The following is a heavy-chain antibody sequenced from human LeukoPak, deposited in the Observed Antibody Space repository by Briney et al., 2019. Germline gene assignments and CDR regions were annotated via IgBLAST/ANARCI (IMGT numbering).Heavy chain of an antibody. Sequence: GRSLRLSCAASGFTFSSYGMNWVRQAPGKGLEGVSYIGGSGTTIYYADSVKGRFTISRDNAKNSLYLQMSSLRAEDTAVYYCARVRDYGDYPPDFWGQGTLVTVSS. J-gene: IGHJ4*02. CDR3: ARVRDYGDYPPDF. CDR1: GFTFSSYG. D-gene: IGHD4-17*01. V-gene: IGHV3-48*01. CDR2: IGGSGTTI.